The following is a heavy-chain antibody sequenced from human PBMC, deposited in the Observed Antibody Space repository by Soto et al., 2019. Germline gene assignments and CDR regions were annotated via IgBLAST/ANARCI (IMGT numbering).Heavy chain of an antibody. Sequence: EVRLMESGGGLVQPGGSLRLSCAASGFTFSSYSMNWVRQAPGKGLEWVSYISSSTGMIYYADSAKGRFTISRDNAXNSVFLQMNSLRVEDTAVYFCAREGINFGSGGSNDYYGMDVWGQGTTVTVSS. J-gene: IGHJ6*02. CDR3: AREGINFGSGGSNDYYGMDV. CDR1: GFTFSSYS. V-gene: IGHV3-48*01. D-gene: IGHD3-10*01. CDR2: ISSSTGMI.